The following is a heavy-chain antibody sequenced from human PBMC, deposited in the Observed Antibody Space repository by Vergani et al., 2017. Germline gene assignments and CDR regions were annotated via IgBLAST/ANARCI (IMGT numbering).Heavy chain of an antibody. CDR1: GFSLSRFW. V-gene: IGHV3-23*04. CDR3: VGLPRDPWNFDL. J-gene: IGHJ2*01. Sequence: EVQLVESGGGLVQPGGSLRLSCAASGFSLSRFWMSWVRQSPEKGLEWVSAISGSGGSTYYADSVKGRFTISRDNSKNTLYLKMKSLRAEDTAVYYCVGLPRDPWNFDLCRRGTLITVSS. CDR2: ISGSGGST. D-gene: IGHD1-26*01.